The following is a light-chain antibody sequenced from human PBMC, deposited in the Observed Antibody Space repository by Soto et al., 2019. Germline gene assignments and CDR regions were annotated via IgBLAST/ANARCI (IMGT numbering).Light chain of an antibody. Sequence: DIQMTQSPSTLSASVGDRVSITCRAGESISSWLAWYQQKPGKAPKILINKASNLESGVPSRFSGSGSGTEFTLTISSLQPDDFATYYCQQYNTYPLTFGGGTKVEIK. CDR1: ESISSW. V-gene: IGKV1-5*03. J-gene: IGKJ4*01. CDR2: KAS. CDR3: QQYNTYPLT.